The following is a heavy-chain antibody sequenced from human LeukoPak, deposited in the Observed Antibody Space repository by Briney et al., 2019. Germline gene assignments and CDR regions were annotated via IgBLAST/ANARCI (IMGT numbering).Heavy chain of an antibody. J-gene: IGHJ4*02. CDR3: AKDFYYGSGGHQGYFDY. V-gene: IGHV3-30*02. CDR2: IGFDGTNK. Sequence: EVSLRPSCAASGFTFIGYGMHWVRQAPGKGLEWVAFIGFDGTNKYYADSVKGRFTISRDNSKNTLYLQMNSLRAEDTAVYYCAKDFYYGSGGHQGYFDYWGQGTLVTVSS. D-gene: IGHD3-10*01. CDR1: GFTFIGYG.